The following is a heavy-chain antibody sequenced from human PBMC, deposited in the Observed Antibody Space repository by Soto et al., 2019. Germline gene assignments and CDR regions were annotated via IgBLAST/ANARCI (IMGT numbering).Heavy chain of an antibody. Sequence: TLSLTCTVSGGSISNGGYYWNWVRQHPGKGLEWIGYIHYSGSTWYNPSLESRVTISVDTSKDQFSLKLGSVTAADTAVYYCARVRGSGSYAAYYFDSWGQGTLVTVSS. CDR2: IHYSGST. CDR1: GGSISNGGYY. D-gene: IGHD3-10*01. J-gene: IGHJ4*01. CDR3: ARVRGSGSYAAYYFDS. V-gene: IGHV4-31*03.